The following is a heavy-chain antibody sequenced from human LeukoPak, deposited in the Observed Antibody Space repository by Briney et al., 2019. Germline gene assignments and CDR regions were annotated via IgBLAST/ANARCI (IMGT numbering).Heavy chain of an antibody. CDR2: IYHSGST. CDR3: ASGHITMVRGVIITGWFDP. V-gene: IGHV4-4*02. CDR1: GGSISSSNW. D-gene: IGHD3-10*01. J-gene: IGHJ5*02. Sequence: SGTLSLTCAVSGGSISSSNWWSWVRQPPGKGLEWIGEIYHSGSTNYNPSLKSRVTISVDKSKNQFSLKLSSVTAADTAVYYCASGHITMVRGVIITGWFDPWGQGTLVTVSS.